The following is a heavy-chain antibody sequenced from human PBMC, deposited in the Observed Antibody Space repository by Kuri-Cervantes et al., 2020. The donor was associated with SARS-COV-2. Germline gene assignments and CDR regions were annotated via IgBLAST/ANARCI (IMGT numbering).Heavy chain of an antibody. CDR2: ISSSGSTI. CDR3: ARTGLPGWYYYYGMDV. Sequence: GESLKISCAASGFTFSDYYMSWIRQAPGKGLEWVSYISSSGSTIYYADSVKGRFTISRDNAKNSPYLQMNSLRAEDTAVYYCARTGLPGWYYYYGMDVWGQGTTVTVSS. V-gene: IGHV3-11*01. CDR1: GFTFSDYY. D-gene: IGHD2-15*01. J-gene: IGHJ6*02.